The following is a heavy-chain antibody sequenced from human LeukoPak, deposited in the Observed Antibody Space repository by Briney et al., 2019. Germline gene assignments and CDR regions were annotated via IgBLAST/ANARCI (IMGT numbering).Heavy chain of an antibody. CDR1: GGSFSGYY. CDR2: INHSGST. Sequence: SETLSLTCAVYGGSFSGYYWSWIRQPPGKGLEWIGEINHSGSTNYNSSLKSRVTISVDTSKNQFSLKLSSVTAADTAVYYCARTRVATAPYYYYYGMDVWGQGTTVTVSS. V-gene: IGHV4-34*01. CDR3: ARTRVATAPYYYYYGMDV. J-gene: IGHJ6*02. D-gene: IGHD5-12*01.